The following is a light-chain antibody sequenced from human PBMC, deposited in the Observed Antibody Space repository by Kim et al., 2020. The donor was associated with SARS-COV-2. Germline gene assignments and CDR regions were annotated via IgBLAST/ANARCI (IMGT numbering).Light chain of an antibody. J-gene: IGLJ3*02. CDR3: NGRDTTGDHLHWV. V-gene: IGLV3-19*01. Sequence: PTVRNTCPGDSLRSFYASWYQQKPRQAPVLGLYGENSRPSGITDGFSGSSSGNTSSLIVAGAQAEDEAEYYCNGRDTTGDHLHWVFGGGTQLTVL. CDR2: GEN. CDR1: SLRSFY.